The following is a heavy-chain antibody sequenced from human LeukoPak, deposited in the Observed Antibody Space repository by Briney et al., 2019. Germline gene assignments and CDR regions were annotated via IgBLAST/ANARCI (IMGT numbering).Heavy chain of an antibody. CDR3: ARTTEGGYTYDYFYYYYMDV. J-gene: IGHJ6*03. CDR2: IYYSGST. D-gene: IGHD5-18*01. V-gene: IGHV4-61*10. Sequence: TSETLSLTCTVSGGSISSGSYYWSWIRQPAGKGLERIGSIYYSGSTNYNPSLKSRVTISVDTSKNQFSLKLSSVTAADTAVYYCARTTEGGYTYDYFYYYYMDVWGKGTTVTISS. CDR1: GGSISSGSYY.